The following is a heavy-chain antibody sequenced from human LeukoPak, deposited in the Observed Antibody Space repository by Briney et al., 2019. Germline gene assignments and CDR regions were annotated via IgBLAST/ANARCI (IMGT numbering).Heavy chain of an antibody. CDR2: IGSGSSAI. CDR3: ARASRSGYDC. CDR1: GFAFSSFG. Sequence: GGSLRLSCAASGFAFSSFGMNWVRQAPGKGLEWVSYIGSGSSAIYYADSVKGRFTISRDNAKNSLFLQMNSLRDEDAAVYYCARASRSGYDCWGQGTLVTVSS. V-gene: IGHV3-48*02. J-gene: IGHJ4*02. D-gene: IGHD3-22*01.